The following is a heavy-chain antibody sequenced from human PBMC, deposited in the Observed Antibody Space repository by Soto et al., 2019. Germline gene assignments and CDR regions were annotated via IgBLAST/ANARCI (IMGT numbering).Heavy chain of an antibody. V-gene: IGHV1-58*01. CDR1: GFTFTSAT. D-gene: IGHD3-3*01. J-gene: IGHJ5*02. CDR3: AAADYDFWSGYYGP. Sequence: SVKVSCKTSGFTFTSATVQWVRQARGQRLEWIGWIVVGSGNTDYAQNFHERVTITRDMSTSAVYMELSSLTSDDTAVYYCAAADYDFWSGYYGPWGQGTLVTVSS. CDR2: IVVGSGNT.